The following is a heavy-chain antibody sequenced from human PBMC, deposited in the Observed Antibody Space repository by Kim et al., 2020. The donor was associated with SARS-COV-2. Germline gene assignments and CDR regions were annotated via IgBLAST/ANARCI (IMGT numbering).Heavy chain of an antibody. V-gene: IGHV3-43*02. CDR2: IIGVVPDI. CDR3: AKESGNFGDPGGYLHS. Sequence: GGSLRLSCATSGFTFENYAIHWVRQSPGKVLEWLSLIIGVVPDIRYAASVWGRFTVSKDNSKNTLYLQMITLTTEDTAFYFCAKESGNFGDPGGYLHSWGQVALVTVS. D-gene: IGHD4-17*01. J-gene: IGHJ4*02. CDR1: GFTFENYA.